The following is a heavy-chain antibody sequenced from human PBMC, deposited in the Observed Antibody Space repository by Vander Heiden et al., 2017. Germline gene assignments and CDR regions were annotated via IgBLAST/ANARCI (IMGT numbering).Heavy chain of an antibody. CDR1: GFIFSNAW. D-gene: IGHD2-21*01. V-gene: IGHV3-15*01. CDR3: STSDSNCGGDCFNY. CDR2: VKSKPDGGTT. Sequence: EVQLVESGGGLVKPGGSLRLSCAASGFIFSNAWMNWVRQAPGKGLEWVGRVKSKPDGGTTDYTAPVKGRFTISRDDSKNTLYLQMNSLKTEDTAIYYCSTSDSNCGGDCFNYWGQGTLVTVSS. J-gene: IGHJ4*02.